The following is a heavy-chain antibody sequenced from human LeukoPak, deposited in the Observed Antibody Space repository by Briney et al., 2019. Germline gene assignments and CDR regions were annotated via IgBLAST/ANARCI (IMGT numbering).Heavy chain of an antibody. J-gene: IGHJ3*02. CDR1: GGSISSSSYY. Sequence: SETLSLTCTVSGGSISSSSYYWGWIRQPPGKGLEWIGSIYYSGSTYYNPSLKSRVTISVDTSKNQSSLKLSSVTAADTAVYYCAGVWSGSPYAFDIWGQGTMVTVSS. CDR2: IYYSGST. V-gene: IGHV4-39*07. CDR3: AGVWSGSPYAFDI. D-gene: IGHD3-3*01.